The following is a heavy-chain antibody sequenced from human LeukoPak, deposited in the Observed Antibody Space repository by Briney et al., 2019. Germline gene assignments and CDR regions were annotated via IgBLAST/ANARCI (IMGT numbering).Heavy chain of an antibody. J-gene: IGHJ5*02. CDR2: ISFDGSNK. CDR1: GFTFSTYS. V-gene: IGHV3-30*04. CDR3: AREGRHVYYTGGWFDP. Sequence: GGSLRLSCAASGFTFSTYSMHWVRQAPAKGLEWVAVISFDGSNKYYADYVKGRFTISRDNSKNMLYLQMNSLGAEDTALYYCAREGRHVYYTGGWFDPWGQGALVTVSS. D-gene: IGHD5-24*01.